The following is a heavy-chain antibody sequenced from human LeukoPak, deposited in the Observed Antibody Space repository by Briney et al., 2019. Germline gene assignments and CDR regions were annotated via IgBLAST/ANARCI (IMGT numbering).Heavy chain of an antibody. V-gene: IGHV4-39*01. J-gene: IGHJ4*02. CDR3: ARQSSGLDY. CDR1: GGSISSSSYY. D-gene: IGHD1-26*01. CDR2: IYYSGST. Sequence: PSETLSLTCTVSGGSISSSSYYWGWIRQPPGKGLEWIGSIYYSGSTYYNPSLKSRVTISVDTSKNQFSLKLSSVTAAVTAVYYCARQSSGLDYWGQGTLITVSS.